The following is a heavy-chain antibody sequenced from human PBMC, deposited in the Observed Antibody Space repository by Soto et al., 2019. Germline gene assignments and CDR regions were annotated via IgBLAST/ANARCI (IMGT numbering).Heavy chain of an antibody. J-gene: IGHJ6*02. CDR3: ARALRQGTTVNDLYYYYGMDV. CDR2: INAGNGNT. CDR1: GYTFTSYA. Sequence: QVQLVQSGAEVKKPGASVKVSCKASGYTFTSYAMHWVRQAPGQRLEWMGWINAGNGNTKYSQKFQGRVTITRDTSASTAYMELSSLRSEDTAVYYCARALRQGTTVNDLYYYYGMDVWGQGTTVTVSS. D-gene: IGHD4-4*01. V-gene: IGHV1-3*01.